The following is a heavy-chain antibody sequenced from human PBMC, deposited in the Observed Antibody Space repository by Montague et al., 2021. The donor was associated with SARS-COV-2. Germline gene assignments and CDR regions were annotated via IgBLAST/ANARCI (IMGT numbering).Heavy chain of an antibody. V-gene: IGHV4-59*01. J-gene: IGHJ3*02. CDR3: ARDLGYDSSGPDGSDI. Sequence: SETLSLTCTVSGGSISSYYWSWIRQPPGKGLEWIGYIYYSGSTNYNPSLRSRVTISVDTSKNQLSLKLTSVTAADTAVYYCARDLGYDSSGPDGSDIWGQGTMVTVSS. D-gene: IGHD3-22*01. CDR2: IYYSGST. CDR1: GGSISSYY.